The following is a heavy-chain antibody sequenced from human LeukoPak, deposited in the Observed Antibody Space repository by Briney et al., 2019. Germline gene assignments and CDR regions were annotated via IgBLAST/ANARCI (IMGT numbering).Heavy chain of an antibody. J-gene: IGHJ5*02. CDR2: MNPNSCNT. D-gene: IGHD3-9*01. Sequence: ASVKVSCKASGYTFTSYDINWVRQATGQGLEWMGWMNPNSCNTGYAQKFQGRVTMTRNTSISTAYMELSSLRSDDTAVYYCARAPSIYDILTGSLDPWGQGPLVTVSS. V-gene: IGHV1-8*01. CDR3: ARAPSIYDILTGSLDP. CDR1: GYTFTSYD.